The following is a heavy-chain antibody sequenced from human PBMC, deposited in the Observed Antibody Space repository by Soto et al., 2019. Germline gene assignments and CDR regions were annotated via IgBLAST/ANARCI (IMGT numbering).Heavy chain of an antibody. Sequence: QVHLQQWGAGLLKPSETLSLTCAVYGESFIGYYWTWIRQPPGKGLEWIGEINHRGSTNYNPSLKSRVSISIDTSKNQFSLKLTSVTAADTSVYYCARTDIVTTNWFDPWGLGTLVTVSS. CDR2: INHRGST. D-gene: IGHD5-12*01. CDR1: GESFIGYY. V-gene: IGHV4-34*02. J-gene: IGHJ5*02. CDR3: ARTDIVTTNWFDP.